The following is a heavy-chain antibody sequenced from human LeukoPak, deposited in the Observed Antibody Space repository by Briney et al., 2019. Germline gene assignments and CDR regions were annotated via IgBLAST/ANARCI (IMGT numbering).Heavy chain of an antibody. CDR1: GFTFSGSA. J-gene: IGHJ4*02. V-gene: IGHV3-73*01. CDR3: TREYCSSTSCYNY. D-gene: IGHD2-2*02. CDR2: IRSKANSYAT. Sequence: GGSLRLSCAASGFTFSGSAMHWVRQASGKGLEWVGRIRSKANSYATAYAASVKGRFTISRDDSKNTAYLQMNSLKTEDTAVYYCTREYCSSTSCYNYWGQGTLVTVSS.